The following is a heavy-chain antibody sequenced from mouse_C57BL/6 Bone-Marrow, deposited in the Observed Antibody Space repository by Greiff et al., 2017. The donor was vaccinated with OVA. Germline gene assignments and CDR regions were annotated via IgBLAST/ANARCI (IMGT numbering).Heavy chain of an antibody. D-gene: IGHD4-1*01. CDR3: ARWELGRRRFAY. V-gene: IGHV1-81*01. Sequence: QVQLQQSGAELARPGASVKLSCKASGYTFTSYGISWVKQRTGQGLEWIGEIYPRSGNTYYNEKFKGKATLTADKSSSTAYMELRSLTSEDSAVYFCARWELGRRRFAYWGQGTLVTVSA. J-gene: IGHJ3*01. CDR1: GYTFTSYG. CDR2: IYPRSGNT.